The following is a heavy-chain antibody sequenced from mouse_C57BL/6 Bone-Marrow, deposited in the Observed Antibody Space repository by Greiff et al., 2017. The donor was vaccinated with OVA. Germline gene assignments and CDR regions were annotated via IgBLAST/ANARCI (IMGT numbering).Heavy chain of an antibody. CDR1: GYTFTSYW. D-gene: IGHD2-4*01. J-gene: IGHJ3*01. CDR3: AREEGYDDDGIAY. V-gene: IGHV1-55*01. CDR2: IYPASGRT. Sequence: QVQLQQPGAELVKPGASVKMSCKASGYTFTSYWITWVKQRPGQGLEWIGDIYPASGRTNYNEKFKSKATLSVDTSSSTAYMQLSSLTSEDSAVYYCAREEGYDDDGIAYWGQGTLVTVSA.